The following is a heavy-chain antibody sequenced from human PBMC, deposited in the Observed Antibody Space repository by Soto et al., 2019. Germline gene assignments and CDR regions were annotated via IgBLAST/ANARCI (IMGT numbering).Heavy chain of an antibody. CDR2: INHSGST. V-gene: IGHV4-34*01. J-gene: IGHJ3*02. Sequence: QVQLQQWGAGLLKPSETLSLTCAVYGGSFSGYYWSWIRQPPGKGLEWIGEINHSGSTNYNPSLKSRVTISVDTSKNQFSLKLSSVTAADTAVYYCVREAYNWNDEVRTFDIWGQGTMVTVSS. CDR3: VREAYNWNDEVRTFDI. D-gene: IGHD1-20*01. CDR1: GGSFSGYY.